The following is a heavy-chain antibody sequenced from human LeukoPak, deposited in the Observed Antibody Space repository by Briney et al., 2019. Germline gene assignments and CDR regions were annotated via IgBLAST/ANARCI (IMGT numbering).Heavy chain of an antibody. D-gene: IGHD4-11*01. V-gene: IGHV1-2*02. CDR1: GYTFTGYY. Sequence: ASVKVSCKASGYTFTGYYMHWVRQAPGQGLEWMGWINPNSGGTNYAQKFQGRVTMTRDTSISTAYMELSRLRSDDTAVYYCARDYRNYERDYYYYMDVWGKGTTVTISS. CDR2: INPNSGGT. J-gene: IGHJ6*03. CDR3: ARDYRNYERDYYYYMDV.